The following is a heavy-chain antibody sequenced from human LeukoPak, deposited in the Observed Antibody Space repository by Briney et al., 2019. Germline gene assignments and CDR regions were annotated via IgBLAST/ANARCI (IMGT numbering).Heavy chain of an antibody. CDR2: INPSGGST. Sequence: RASVKVSCKASGYTFTSYYMHWVRQAPGQGLEWMGIINPSGGSTSYAQKFQGRVTMTRDMSTSTVYMELSSLRSEDTAVYYCARDSGLKGVTAIPDNYWGQGTLVTVSS. CDR3: ARDSGLKGVTAIPDNY. CDR1: GYTFTSYY. V-gene: IGHV1-46*01. J-gene: IGHJ4*02. D-gene: IGHD2-21*02.